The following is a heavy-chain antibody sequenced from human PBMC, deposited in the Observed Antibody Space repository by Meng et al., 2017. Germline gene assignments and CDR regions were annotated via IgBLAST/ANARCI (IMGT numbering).Heavy chain of an antibody. CDR3: ARDGGGDYGDSFDY. CDR1: GGSFSGYY. CDR2: INHSGST. J-gene: IGHJ4*02. Sequence: QGQLKRGGPGLLKPSETLSLTCAVYGGSFSGYYWSWIRQPPGKGLEWIGEINHSGSTNYNPSLKSRVTISVDTSKNQFSLKLSSVTAADTAVYYCARDGGGDYGDSFDYWGQGTLVTVSS. D-gene: IGHD4-17*01. V-gene: IGHV4-34*01.